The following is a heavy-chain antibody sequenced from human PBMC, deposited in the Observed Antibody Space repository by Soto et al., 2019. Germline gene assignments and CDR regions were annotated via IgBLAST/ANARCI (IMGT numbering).Heavy chain of an antibody. CDR1: AESFSGYS. CDR2: IDHSGGT. D-gene: IGHD3-16*01. V-gene: IGHV4-34*01. Sequence: PSETLSLTCAVFAESFSGYSWSWVRQPRGKGLEWIGEIDHSGGTNYNPSLKSRVTISVDRSKKQFSLKLRPVTAADTAVYYCARSPTRFNYVWGNSTYWGQGTLVTVSS. CDR3: ARSPTRFNYVWGNSTY. J-gene: IGHJ4*02.